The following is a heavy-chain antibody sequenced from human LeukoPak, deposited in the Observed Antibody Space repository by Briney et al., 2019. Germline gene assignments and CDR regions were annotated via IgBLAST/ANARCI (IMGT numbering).Heavy chain of an antibody. CDR2: IWYDGSNK. CDR1: GFTFSNYG. D-gene: IGHD2-21*02. Sequence: PGGSLRLSCEASGFTFSNYGMHWVRQAPGKGLEWVALIWYDGSNKYCADSVKGRFTISRDNSKNTLYLQMNSLRAEDTAVYYCARETLQGSTQYFDFWGQGTLVTVSS. CDR3: ARETLQGSTQYFDF. V-gene: IGHV3-33*01. J-gene: IGHJ4*02.